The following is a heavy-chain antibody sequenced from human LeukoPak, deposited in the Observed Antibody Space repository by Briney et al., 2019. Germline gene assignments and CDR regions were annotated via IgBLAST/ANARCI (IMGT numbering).Heavy chain of an antibody. CDR2: IYYSGST. Sequence: PSETLSLTCTVSGDSISSSSSYWGWIRQPPGEGLEWIGSIYYSGSTNYNPSLKSRVTISIDTSKNQFSLRLTSVTAADTAVYYCARAYHNWYFDLWGRGTLVTVSS. CDR3: ARAYHNWYFDL. CDR1: GDSISSSSSY. J-gene: IGHJ2*01. D-gene: IGHD2-2*01. V-gene: IGHV4-39*07.